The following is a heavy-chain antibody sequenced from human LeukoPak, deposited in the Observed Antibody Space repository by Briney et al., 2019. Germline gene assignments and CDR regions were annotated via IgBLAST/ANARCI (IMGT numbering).Heavy chain of an antibody. CDR1: GYSFTKHW. J-gene: IGHJ5*02. Sequence: GESLKISCKGSGYSFTKHWIGWVRQMPGKGLEWMGIIYPGDSDSKYSPSFQGQVTISADKSISTAYLQWSSLKASDTAMYYCARLGKSGYDSWFDPWGQGTLVTVSS. D-gene: IGHD5-12*01. V-gene: IGHV5-51*01. CDR2: IYPGDSDS. CDR3: ARLGKSGYDSWFDP.